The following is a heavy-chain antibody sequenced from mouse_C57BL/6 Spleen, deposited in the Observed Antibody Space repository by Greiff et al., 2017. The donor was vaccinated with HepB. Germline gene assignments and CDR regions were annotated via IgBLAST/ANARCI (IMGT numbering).Heavy chain of an antibody. CDR2: FYPGSGSI. CDR1: GYTFTEYT. J-gene: IGHJ3*01. CDR3: ARHEDRYYYGSSPAWFAY. V-gene: IGHV1-62-2*01. D-gene: IGHD1-1*01. Sequence: QVHVKQSGAELVKPGASVKLSCKASGYTFTEYTIHWVKQRSGQGLEWIGWFYPGSGSIKYNEKFKDKATLTADKSSSTVYMELSRLTSEDSAVYFCARHEDRYYYGSSPAWFAYWGQGTLVTVSA.